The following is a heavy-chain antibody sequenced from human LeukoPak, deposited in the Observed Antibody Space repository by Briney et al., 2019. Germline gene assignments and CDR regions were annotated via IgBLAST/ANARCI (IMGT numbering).Heavy chain of an antibody. J-gene: IGHJ3*02. V-gene: IGHV3-74*01. Sequence: GGSLRLSCAASGFIFSNYWMHWVRQAPGKGLVWVSRISTDGSSTNSADSVKGRFTISRDNAKNTLYLQMNSLRAEDTAVYYCVREYSSSSGRAFDIWGQGTMVTVSP. D-gene: IGHD6-6*01. CDR3: VREYSSSSGRAFDI. CDR2: ISTDGSST. CDR1: GFIFSNYW.